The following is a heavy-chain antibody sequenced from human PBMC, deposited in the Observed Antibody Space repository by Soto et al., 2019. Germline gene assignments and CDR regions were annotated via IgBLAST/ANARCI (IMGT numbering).Heavy chain of an antibody. CDR3: AKVRGYSGYDPH. J-gene: IGHJ4*02. Sequence: HPGGSLRLSCAASGFTFSSYGMHWVRQAPGKGLEWVAVISYDGSNKYYADSVKGRFTISRDNSKNTLYLQMNSLRAEDTAVYYCAKVRGYSGYDPHWGQGTLVTVSS. CDR2: ISYDGSNK. CDR1: GFTFSSYG. V-gene: IGHV3-30*18. D-gene: IGHD5-12*01.